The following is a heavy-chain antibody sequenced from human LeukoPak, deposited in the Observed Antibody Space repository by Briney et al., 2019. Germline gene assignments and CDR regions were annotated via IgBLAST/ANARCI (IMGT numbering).Heavy chain of an antibody. CDR2: ISSSSSTI. J-gene: IGHJ4*02. V-gene: IGHV3-48*01. D-gene: IGHD6-13*01. CDR1: GFTFSSYS. CDR3: ARLGPIAAAGTGDY. Sequence: GGSLRLSCAASGFTFSSYSMNWVRQAPGKGLEWVSYISSSSSTIYYADSVKGRFTISRDNAKNSLYLHMNSLRAEDTAVYYCARLGPIAAAGTGDYWGQGTLVTVSS.